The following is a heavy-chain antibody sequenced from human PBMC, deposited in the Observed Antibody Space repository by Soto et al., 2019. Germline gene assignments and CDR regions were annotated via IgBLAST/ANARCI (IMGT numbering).Heavy chain of an antibody. CDR3: AIYDSSGSRGFQH. V-gene: IGHV4-31*03. J-gene: IGHJ1*01. Sequence: SETLSLTCIVSGGSISSGGYYWSWIRQHPGKGLEWIGYIYYSGSTYYNPSLKSRVTISVDTSKNQFSLKLSSVTAADTAVYYCAIYDSSGSRGFQHWGQGTLVTVSS. CDR1: GGSISSGGYY. CDR2: IYYSGST. D-gene: IGHD3-22*01.